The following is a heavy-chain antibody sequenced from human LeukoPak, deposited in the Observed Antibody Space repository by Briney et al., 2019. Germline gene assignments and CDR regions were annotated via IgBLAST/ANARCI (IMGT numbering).Heavy chain of an antibody. Sequence: GGSLRLSCAASVFTFSSYGMHWVRQAPGKGLEWVAFIRYDGSNKYYADSVKGRFTISRDNSKNTLYLQMNSLRAEDTAVYYCAKVGEYYDFWSGYSDYWGQGTLVTVSS. CDR2: IRYDGSNK. CDR3: AKVGEYYDFWSGYSDY. J-gene: IGHJ4*02. D-gene: IGHD3-3*01. CDR1: VFTFSSYG. V-gene: IGHV3-30*02.